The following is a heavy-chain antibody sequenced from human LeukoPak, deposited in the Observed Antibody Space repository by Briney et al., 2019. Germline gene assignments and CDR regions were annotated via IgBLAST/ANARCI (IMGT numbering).Heavy chain of an antibody. CDR2: IKQDGSEK. J-gene: IGHJ6*03. CDR3: GGDYYYYMDV. D-gene: IGHD4-23*01. V-gene: IGHV3-7*01. Sequence: PGGSLRLSCAASGFTFSSYWMSWVRQAPGKGLEWVANIKQDGSEKYYVDSVKGRFTISRDNAKNSLYLRMNSLRAEDTAVYYCGGDYYYYMDVWGKGTTVTVSS. CDR1: GFTFSSYW.